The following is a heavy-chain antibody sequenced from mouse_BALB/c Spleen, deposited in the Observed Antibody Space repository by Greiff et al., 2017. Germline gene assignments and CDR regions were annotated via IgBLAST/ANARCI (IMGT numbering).Heavy chain of an antibody. J-gene: IGHJ4*01. V-gene: IGHV1-69*02. CDR1: GYTFTSYW. CDR2: IYPSDSYT. D-gene: IGHD1-1*01. Sequence: QVQLQQPGAELVRPGASVKLSCKASGYTFTSYWINWVKQRPGQGLEWIGNIYPSDSYTNYNQKFKDKATLTVDKSSSTAYMQLSSPTSEDSAVYYGTRAYYGSSYLYYYAMDYWGQGTSVTVSS. CDR3: TRAYYGSSYLYYYAMDY.